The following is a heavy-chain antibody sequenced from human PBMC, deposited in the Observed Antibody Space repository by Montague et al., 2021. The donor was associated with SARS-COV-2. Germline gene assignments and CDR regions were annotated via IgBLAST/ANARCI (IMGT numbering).Heavy chain of an antibody. V-gene: IGHV4-39*01. CDR3: ARVGTLVRGVFISDAMDV. J-gene: IGHJ6*02. CDR1: GGSISSSTYY. Sequence: SETLSLTCTVSGGSISSSTYYWGWIRQPPGKGLEWIGSMYYSGXTXYXXXXKXRVTISVDTSKKQFSLKLSSVTAADTAVYYCARVGTLVRGVFISDAMDVWGQGTTVTVSS. CDR2: MYYSGXT. D-gene: IGHD3-10*01.